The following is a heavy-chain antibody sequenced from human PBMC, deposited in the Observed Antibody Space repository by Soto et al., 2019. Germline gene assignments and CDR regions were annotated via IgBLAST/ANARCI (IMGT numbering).Heavy chain of an antibody. V-gene: IGHV1-69*06. CDR2: IIPSPGTA. CDR1: GGTFGSYA. J-gene: IGHJ6*02. Sequence: QVQLVQSGAEVKKPGSSVKVSCKASGGTFGSYAISWVRQAPGQGLEWMGGIIPSPGTANYAQKFQGRVTIAADKSTITAYMELSSLRSEDTAVYYCARSQGSSTSLEIYYYYYYGMDVWGQGTTVTVSS. D-gene: IGHD2-2*01. CDR3: ARSQGSSTSLEIYYYYYYGMDV.